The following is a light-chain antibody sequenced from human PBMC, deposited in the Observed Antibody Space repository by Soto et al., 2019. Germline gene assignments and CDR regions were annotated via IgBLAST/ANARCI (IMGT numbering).Light chain of an antibody. CDR3: SSYTTTYTQV. CDR2: EVS. CDR1: SSDVGYFNY. V-gene: IGLV2-14*01. J-gene: IGLJ3*02. Sequence: QSALTQPASVSGSPGQSITISCTGTSSDVGYFNYVSWYQHHPDKAPKLIIYEVSNRPSGVSNRFSGSKSGNTASLTISGLQAEDEADYYCSSYTTTYTQVFGGGTKVTVL.